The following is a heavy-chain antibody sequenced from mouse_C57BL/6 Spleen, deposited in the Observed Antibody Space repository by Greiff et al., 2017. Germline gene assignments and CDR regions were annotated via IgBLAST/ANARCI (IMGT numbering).Heavy chain of an antibody. CDR2: IYPRSGNT. CDR3: ARVDDYDFPVAY. V-gene: IGHV1-81*01. J-gene: IGHJ3*01. D-gene: IGHD2-4*01. CDR1: GYTFTSYG. Sequence: VQRVESGAELARPGASVKLSCKASGYTFTSYGISWVKQRTGQGLEWIGEIYPRSGNTYYNEKFKGKATLTADKSSSTAYMELRSLTSEDSAVYFCARVDDYDFPVAYWGQGTLVTVSA.